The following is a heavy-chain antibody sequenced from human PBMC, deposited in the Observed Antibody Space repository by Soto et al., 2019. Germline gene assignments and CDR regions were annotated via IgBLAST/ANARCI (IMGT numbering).Heavy chain of an antibody. D-gene: IGHD3-22*01. CDR3: ASSDYYDSSGYTFDY. CDR2: ISAYNGNT. J-gene: IGHJ4*02. V-gene: IGHV1-18*01. CDR1: GYTFTSYG. Sequence: ASVKVSCKASGYTFTSYGISWVRQAPGQGLEWMGWISAYNGNTNYAQKLQGRVTMTTDISTSTAYMELRSLRSDDTAVYYCASSDYYDSSGYTFDYWGQGTLVTVSS.